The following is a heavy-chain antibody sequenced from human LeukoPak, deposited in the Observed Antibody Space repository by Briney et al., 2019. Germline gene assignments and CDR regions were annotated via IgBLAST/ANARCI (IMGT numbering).Heavy chain of an antibody. CDR2: IFHSGNT. V-gene: IGHV4-61*08. CDR1: GGSFSDYYFSGYY. Sequence: PSETLSLTCTVSGGSFSDYYFSGYYWHWIRQTPGKGLEWIGYIFHSGNTDYNPSLKSRATISVDTSKNQFSLDLKSVTAADTAVYYCARPNWNDRRGALDIWGQGTMVTVSS. D-gene: IGHD1-20*01. J-gene: IGHJ3*02. CDR3: ARPNWNDRRGALDI.